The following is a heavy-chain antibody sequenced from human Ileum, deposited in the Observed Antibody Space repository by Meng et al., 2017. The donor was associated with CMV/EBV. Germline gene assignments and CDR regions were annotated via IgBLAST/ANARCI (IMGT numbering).Heavy chain of an antibody. CDR1: GFTFSTYD. D-gene: IGHD6-19*01. V-gene: IGHV3-13*01. CDR2: IGTAGDT. Sequence: GESLKISCAASGFTFSTYDMHWVRQPTGRGLEWVSAIGTAGDTYYVGSVKGRFTISRENAKNSLYLQMNSLRAGDTAVYYCARKNSGWSGAYDIWGQGTMVTVS. J-gene: IGHJ3*02. CDR3: ARKNSGWSGAYDI.